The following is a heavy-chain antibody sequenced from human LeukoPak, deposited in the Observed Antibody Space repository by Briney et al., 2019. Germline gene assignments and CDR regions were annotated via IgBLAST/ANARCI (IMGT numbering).Heavy chain of an antibody. V-gene: IGHV3-21*01. CDR1: GFTFSSYS. D-gene: IGHD1-14*01. CDR3: AREQTPTTDYYYYGMDV. CDR2: IGSSSSYI. J-gene: IGHJ6*02. Sequence: GGSLRLSCAASGFTFSSYSMNWVRQAPGKGLEWVSSIGSSSSYIYYADSVKGRFTISRDNAKNSLYLQMNSLTAEDTAVYYCAREQTPTTDYYYYGMDVWGQGTTVTVSS.